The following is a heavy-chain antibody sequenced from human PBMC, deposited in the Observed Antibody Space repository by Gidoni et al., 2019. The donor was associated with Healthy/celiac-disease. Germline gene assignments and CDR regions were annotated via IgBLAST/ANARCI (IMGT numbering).Heavy chain of an antibody. CDR1: VFTFSGSA. V-gene: IGHV3-73*02. Sequence: EVQLVESGGGLVQPGGSLKLSCAASVFTFSGSAMHWVRQLSGKGLEWVGRIRSKANSYATAYAASVKGRFTISRDDSKNTAYLQMNSLKTEDTAVYYCTRVGNYYGMDVWGQGTTVTVSS. CDR2: IRSKANSYAT. CDR3: TRVGNYYGMDV. J-gene: IGHJ6*02.